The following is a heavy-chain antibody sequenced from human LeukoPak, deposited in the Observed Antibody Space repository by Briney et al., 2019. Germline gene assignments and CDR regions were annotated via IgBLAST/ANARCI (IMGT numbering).Heavy chain of an antibody. J-gene: IGHJ6*04. D-gene: IGHD5-12*01. CDR2: ISAYNGNT. V-gene: IGHV1-18*04. CDR3: ARDRGYSGYDIDYYGMDV. Sequence: GASVKVSCKASGYTFTSYGISRVRQAPGQGLEWMGWISAYNGNTNYAQKLQGRVTMTTDTSTSTAYMELRSLRSDDTAVYYCARDRGYSGYDIDYYGMDVWGKGTTVTVSS. CDR1: GYTFTSYG.